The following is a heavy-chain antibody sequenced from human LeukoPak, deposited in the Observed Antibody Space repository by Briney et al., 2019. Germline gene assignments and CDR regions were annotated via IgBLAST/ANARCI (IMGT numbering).Heavy chain of an antibody. J-gene: IGHJ4*02. CDR2: ISGSSAST. CDR1: GFTFSSFA. CDR3: AKGYYGSGKYYFDY. D-gene: IGHD3-10*01. V-gene: IGHV3-23*01. Sequence: PGGSLRLSCAASGFTFSSFAMSWIRQAPGKGLEWVSCISGSSASTYYADSVKGRFTISRDNSKNTLYLQMNSLRAEDTAVYYCAKGYYGSGKYYFDYWGQGTLVTVSS.